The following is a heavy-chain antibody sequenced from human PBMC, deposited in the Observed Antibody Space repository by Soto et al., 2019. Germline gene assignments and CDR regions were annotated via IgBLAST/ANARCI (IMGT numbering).Heavy chain of an antibody. CDR1: GFTFSSYS. CDR2: ISSSSSTI. V-gene: IGHV3-48*02. Sequence: PGGSLRLSCAASGFTFSSYSMNWVRQAPGKGLEWVSYISSSSSTIYYADSVKGRFTISRGNAKNSLYLQMNSLRDEDTAVYYCARDPTLKNWNYGGGSWFDPWGQGTLVTVSS. D-gene: IGHD1-7*01. J-gene: IGHJ5*02. CDR3: ARDPTLKNWNYGGGSWFDP.